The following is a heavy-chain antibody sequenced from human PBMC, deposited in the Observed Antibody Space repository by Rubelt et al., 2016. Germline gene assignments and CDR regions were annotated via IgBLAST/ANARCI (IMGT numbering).Heavy chain of an antibody. Sequence: EWVSAISGSGGSTYYADSVKGRFTIPRDNSKNTLYLQMNSLRAEDTAVYYCAKDLTNYYDCSGSLWGQGTLVTVSS. J-gene: IGHJ4*02. CDR3: AKDLTNYYDCSGSL. V-gene: IGHV3-23*01. CDR2: ISGSGGST. D-gene: IGHD3-22*01.